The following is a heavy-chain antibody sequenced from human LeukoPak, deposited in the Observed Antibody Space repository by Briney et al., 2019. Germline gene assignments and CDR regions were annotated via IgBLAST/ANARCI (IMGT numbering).Heavy chain of an antibody. V-gene: IGHV4-4*02. CDR3: ARTGYSYGYWLDY. CDR1: SGSIFSSNW. J-gene: IGHJ4*02. CDR2: IFHSGST. D-gene: IGHD5-18*01. Sequence: SETLSLTCAVSSGSIFSSNWWSWVRQPPGKGLEWIGQIFHSGSTSYSPSLKSRVTISVDTSKNQFSLKLSSVTAADTAVYYCARTGYSYGYWLDYWGQGTLVTVSS.